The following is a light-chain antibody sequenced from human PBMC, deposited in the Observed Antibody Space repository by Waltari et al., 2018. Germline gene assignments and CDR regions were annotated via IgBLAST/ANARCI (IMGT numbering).Light chain of an antibody. CDR2: KAS. V-gene: IGKV1-5*03. CDR3: QQYNGYWT. Sequence: DIQMTQSPSTLSASVGDRVTITCRASQSISSWLAWYQQKPGTAPKLLIYKASTLESGVPSRFSGSGSGTEFTLTINSLQPDDVATYYCQQYNGYWTFGQGTKVEIK. CDR1: QSISSW. J-gene: IGKJ1*01.